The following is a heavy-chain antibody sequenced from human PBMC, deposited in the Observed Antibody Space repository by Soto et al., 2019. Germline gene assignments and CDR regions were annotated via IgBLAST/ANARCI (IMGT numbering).Heavy chain of an antibody. J-gene: IGHJ6*02. D-gene: IGHD2-21*01. CDR3: ARDFSLEVFFCYSDYYYYLMYF. CDR1: GYTFTSYA. CDR2: INAGNGNT. Sequence: ASVKVSCKSSGYTFTSYAVHWVRQAPGQRLEWMAWINAGNGNTKYSQKFQGRVTITRDTSASTAYLELSSLRSEDTAVYFCARDFSLEVFFCYSDYYYYLMYFSAQGSTVPVSS. V-gene: IGHV1-3*01.